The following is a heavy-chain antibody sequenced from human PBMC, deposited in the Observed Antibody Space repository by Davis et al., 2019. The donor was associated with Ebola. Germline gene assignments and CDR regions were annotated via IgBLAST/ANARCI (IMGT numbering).Heavy chain of an antibody. J-gene: IGHJ4*02. CDR3: ARQEALYGSIDN. Sequence: GESLKISCKGSGYSFTTYWIGWVRQMSGKGLEWMGIIYPRDSDIRYRPSFEGQVTISVDRSISTAYLQWSSLKASDSAMYYCARQEALYGSIDNWGQGTLVTVSS. V-gene: IGHV5-51*01. CDR1: GYSFTTYW. CDR2: IYPRDSDI. D-gene: IGHD6-13*01.